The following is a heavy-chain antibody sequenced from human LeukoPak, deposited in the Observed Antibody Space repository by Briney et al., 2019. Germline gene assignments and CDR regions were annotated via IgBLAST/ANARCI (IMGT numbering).Heavy chain of an antibody. V-gene: IGHV1-46*01. Sequence: ASVKLSCKASGYTFTSYYMHWVRQAPGQGLEWMGIINPSGGSTSYAQKFQGRVTMTRDTSTSTVYMELSSLRSEDTAVYYCARDPTIAMVRGDWGQGTLVTVSS. CDR3: ARDPTIAMVRGD. CDR1: GYTFTSYY. CDR2: INPSGGST. J-gene: IGHJ4*02. D-gene: IGHD3-10*01.